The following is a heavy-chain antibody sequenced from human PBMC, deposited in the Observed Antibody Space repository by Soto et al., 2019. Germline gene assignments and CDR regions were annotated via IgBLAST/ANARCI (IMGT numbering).Heavy chain of an antibody. V-gene: IGHV1-46*01. CDR2: INPSGGST. Sequence: ASVKVSCKASGYTFTSYYMHWVRQAPGQGLEWMGIINPSGGSTSYAQKFRGRVTMTRDTSTSTVYMELGSLTSDDTAVYYCAMVDYYVTPTPQDVWGQGTTVTVSS. J-gene: IGHJ6*02. CDR1: GYTFTSYY. D-gene: IGHD3-16*01. CDR3: AMVDYYVTPTPQDV.